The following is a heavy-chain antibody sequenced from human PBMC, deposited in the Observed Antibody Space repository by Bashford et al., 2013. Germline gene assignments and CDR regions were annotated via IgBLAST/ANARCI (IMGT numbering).Heavy chain of an antibody. Sequence: ASVKVSCKASGYFTSYDINWVRQATGQGLEWMGWINPNNGNTVYAPKFQGRVTMTRNTSISTAYMELSSLKSEDTAVYYCARNHYMDVWGNGTTVTVSS. CDR3: ARNHYMDV. CDR2: INPNNGNT. V-gene: IGHV1-8*01. CDR1: GYFTSYD. J-gene: IGHJ6*03.